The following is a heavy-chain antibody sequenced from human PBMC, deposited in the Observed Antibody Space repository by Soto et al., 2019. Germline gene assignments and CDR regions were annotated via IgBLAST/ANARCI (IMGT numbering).Heavy chain of an antibody. J-gene: IGHJ3*01. CDR2: VNHNGRN. CDR3: ARGGSSGWQVAFDF. CDR1: GGSFSGYF. D-gene: IGHD6-19*01. Sequence: PSETLSLTCDVYGGSFSGYFWNWIRQSPGKGLEWIGKVNHNGRNNYNPSLKSRVTISLDMSKKQISLKLTSVTAAHTAVYYCARGGSSGWQVAFDFWGQGTMVTVSS. V-gene: IGHV4-34*01.